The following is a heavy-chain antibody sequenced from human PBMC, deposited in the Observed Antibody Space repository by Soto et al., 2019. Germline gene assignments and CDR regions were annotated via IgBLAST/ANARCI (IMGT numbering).Heavy chain of an antibody. V-gene: IGHV3-72*01. CDR1: GFTFSDHY. D-gene: IGHD6-19*01. Sequence: EVHLVESGGGLVQPGGSLRLSCAASGFTFSDHYMDWVRQAPGKGLEWVGRIRSKVDSYSTEYAASVKGRFTISRDESKNSLYLQMNSLKTEDTAVYYCVRGRGSGWYYFDYWGQGSLVTVSS. J-gene: IGHJ4*02. CDR2: IRSKVDSYST. CDR3: VRGRGSGWYYFDY.